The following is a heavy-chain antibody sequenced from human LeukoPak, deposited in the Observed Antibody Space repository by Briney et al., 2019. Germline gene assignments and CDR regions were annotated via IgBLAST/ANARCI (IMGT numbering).Heavy chain of an antibody. CDR2: ISTRIDYM. V-gene: IGHV3-21*01. J-gene: IGHJ4*02. CDR3: ARAIFSRGWYLVDD. Sequence: PGGSLRLSCAASGFPFSSYSMNWVRRAPGRGLEWVSSISTRIDYMYYADSVKGRFTISRDNAKNSLYLQMNSLRAEDTAVYYCARAIFSRGWYLVDDWGQGTLVTVSS. CDR1: GFPFSSYS. D-gene: IGHD6-19*01.